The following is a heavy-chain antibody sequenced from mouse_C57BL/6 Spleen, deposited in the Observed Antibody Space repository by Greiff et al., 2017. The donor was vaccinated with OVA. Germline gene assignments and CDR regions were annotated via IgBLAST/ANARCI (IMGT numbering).Heavy chain of an antibody. D-gene: IGHD2-4*01. CDR3: AREGYDYDVAWFAY. CDR1: GYSFTDYN. J-gene: IGHJ3*01. CDR2: INPNYGTT. Sequence: VQLKESGPELVKPGASVKISCKASGYSFTDYNMNWVKQSNGKSLEWIGVINPNYGTTSYNQKFKGKATLTVDQSSSTAYMQLSSLTSEDSAVYYCAREGYDYDVAWFAYWGQGTLVTVSA. V-gene: IGHV1-39*01.